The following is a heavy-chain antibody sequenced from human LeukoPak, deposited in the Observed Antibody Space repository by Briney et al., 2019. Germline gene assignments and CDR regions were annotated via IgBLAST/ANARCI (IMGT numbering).Heavy chain of an antibody. CDR1: GYSISSGYY. J-gene: IGHJ4*02. CDR2: IYHSGST. V-gene: IGHV4-38-2*01. CDR3: ARHGLVEMALDY. Sequence: SETLSLTCAVSGYSISSGYYWGWIRQPPGKGLEWIGSIYHSGSTYYNPSLKSRVTISVDTSKNKFSLKLSSVTAADTAVYYCARHGLVEMALDYWGQGTLVTVSS. D-gene: IGHD5-24*01.